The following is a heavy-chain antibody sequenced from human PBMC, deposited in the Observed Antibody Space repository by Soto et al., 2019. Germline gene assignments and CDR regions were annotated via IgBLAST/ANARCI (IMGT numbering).Heavy chain of an antibody. CDR1: GFTFNNYG. CDR2: ISSHGSDK. D-gene: IGHD6-13*01. J-gene: IGHJ3*01. Sequence: QVQLVESGGGVVQPGTSLRLSCAASGFTFNNYGMHWVRQAPGTGLEWVAAISSHGSDKYYADSVKGRLTISRDNSKNTLYLQMHSLRAEDTAVYYCAKDQGIAASHGIDWGQGTMVPVSS. CDR3: AKDQGIAASHGID. V-gene: IGHV3-30*18.